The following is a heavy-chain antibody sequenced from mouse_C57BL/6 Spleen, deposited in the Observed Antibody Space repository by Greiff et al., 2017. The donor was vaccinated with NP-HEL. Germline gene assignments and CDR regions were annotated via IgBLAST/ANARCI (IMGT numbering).Heavy chain of an antibody. D-gene: IGHD1-1*02. CDR2: IDPSDSYT. J-gene: IGHJ2*01. V-gene: IGHV1-69*01. Sequence: VQLQQPGAELVMPGASVKLSCKASGYTFTSYWMHWVKQRPGQGLEWIGEIDPSDSYTNYNQKFKGKSTLTVDKSSSTAYMQLSSLTSEDSAVYYCARKDYGPYYFDYWGQGTTLTVSS. CDR3: ARKDYGPYYFDY. CDR1: GYTFTSYW.